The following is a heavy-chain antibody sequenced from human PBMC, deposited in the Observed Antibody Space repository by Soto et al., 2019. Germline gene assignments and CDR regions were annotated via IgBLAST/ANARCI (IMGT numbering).Heavy chain of an antibody. Sequence: QVQLVQSGAEVMKPGASVKVSCKASGYTFTSYGISWVRQAPGQGLEWMGWISAYNGNTNYAQKLEGRVTMTTDTSRRQAYGELGGLRPDDTAVYYCAGEGTGSYYPPRYWGQGTLVTVSS. CDR1: GYTFTSYG. V-gene: IGHV1-18*01. D-gene: IGHD1-26*01. J-gene: IGHJ4*02. CDR2: ISAYNGNT. CDR3: AGEGTGSYYPPRY.